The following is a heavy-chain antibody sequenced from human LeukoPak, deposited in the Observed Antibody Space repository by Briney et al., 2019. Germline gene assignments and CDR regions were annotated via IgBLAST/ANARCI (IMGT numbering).Heavy chain of an antibody. CDR3: ARLSPNWYFDL. CDR2: TSSSGDTI. Sequence: GGSLRLSCAASGFTFSSYSMNWVRQAPGKGLEWLSYTSSSGDTIYYADSLKGRFTNSRDNAKISLYLQMNSLRAEDTAVYFCARLSPNWYFDLWGRGTLVTVSS. J-gene: IGHJ2*01. CDR1: GFTFSSYS. V-gene: IGHV3-48*04.